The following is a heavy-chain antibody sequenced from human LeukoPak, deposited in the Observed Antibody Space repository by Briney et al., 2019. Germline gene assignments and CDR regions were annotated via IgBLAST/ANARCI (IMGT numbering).Heavy chain of an antibody. J-gene: IGHJ5*02. CDR2: ISGSGGST. CDR1: GFAFSNYA. CDR3: AKTNRDAIVSFDP. Sequence: GGSLRLSCAASGFAFSNYAMNWVRQAPGKGLEWVSSISGSGGSTYYADSVKGRFTISRDNSRNMLSLQMNGLSAEDTAVYYCAKTNRDAIVSFDPWGQGTLVTVSS. V-gene: IGHV3-23*01. D-gene: IGHD1-14*01.